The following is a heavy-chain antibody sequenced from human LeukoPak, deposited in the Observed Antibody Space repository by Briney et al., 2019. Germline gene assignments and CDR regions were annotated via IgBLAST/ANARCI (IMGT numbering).Heavy chain of an antibody. Sequence: GGSLRLSCAASGFTFSSYWMRWVRQAPGKGLVWVSRINSDGSSTSYADSVKGRFTISRDNAKNTLYLQMNSLRAEDTAVYYCARAPYGDYSDYWGQGTLVTVSS. CDR3: ARAPYGDYSDY. J-gene: IGHJ4*02. D-gene: IGHD4-17*01. CDR2: INSDGSST. V-gene: IGHV3-74*01. CDR1: GFTFSSYW.